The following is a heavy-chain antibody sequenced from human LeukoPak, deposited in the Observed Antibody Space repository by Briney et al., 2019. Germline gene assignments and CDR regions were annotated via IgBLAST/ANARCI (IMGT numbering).Heavy chain of an antibody. V-gene: IGHV4-59*01. J-gene: IGHJ6*03. D-gene: IGHD6-6*01. Sequence: KPSETLSLTCTVSGGSISSYYWSWIRQPPGKGLEWIGYIYYSGSTNYNPSLKSRVTISVDTSKNQFSLKLSSVTAADTAVYYCASVPLDLNYYYYMDVWAKGTTVTVSS. CDR2: IYYSGST. CDR3: ASVPLDLNYYYYMDV. CDR1: GGSISSYY.